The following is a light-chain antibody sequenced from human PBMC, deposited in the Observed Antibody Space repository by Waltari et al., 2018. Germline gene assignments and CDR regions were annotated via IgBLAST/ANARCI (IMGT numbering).Light chain of an antibody. CDR3: QQYYSVPLT. CDR1: QTISHSPNNKNY. J-gene: IGKJ1*01. CDR2: WAS. Sequence: DIVMTQSPDSLAVSLGERATINCTSSQTISHSPNNKNYLAWYQKKPGQPPRLLISWASSRESGVPDRFSGSGSGTDFTLTISSLQVEDVAIYYCQQYYSVPLTFGQGTKVGIK. V-gene: IGKV4-1*01.